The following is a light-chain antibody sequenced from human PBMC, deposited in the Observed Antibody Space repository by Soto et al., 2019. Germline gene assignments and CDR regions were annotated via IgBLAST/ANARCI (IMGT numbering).Light chain of an antibody. J-gene: IGLJ3*02. Sequence: QLVLTQSPSASASLGASVKLTCTLSSGHSSYAIAWHQQQPEKGPRYLMKLNSDGSHTNGAGIPDRFSGSSSGAERYLIISSLRSEDEADYYCQTWGTGIRVFGGGTKVTVL. CDR2: LNSDGSH. V-gene: IGLV4-69*01. CDR1: SGHSSYA. CDR3: QTWGTGIRV.